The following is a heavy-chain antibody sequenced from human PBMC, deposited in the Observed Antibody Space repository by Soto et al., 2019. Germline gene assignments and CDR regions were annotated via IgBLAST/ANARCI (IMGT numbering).Heavy chain of an antibody. D-gene: IGHD3-10*01. J-gene: IGHJ4*02. CDR3: ARGGPPDADC. V-gene: IGHV1-46*01. CDR2: IKPSGGST. CDR1: GYTFTSYY. Sequence: ASVKVSCKASGYTFTSYYMHWVRQAPGQGLEWMGVIKPSGGSTSHAQKFQGRVTMTWDTSTSTAYMELSSLRSEDTAVYYCARGGPPDADCWGQGTLVTVS.